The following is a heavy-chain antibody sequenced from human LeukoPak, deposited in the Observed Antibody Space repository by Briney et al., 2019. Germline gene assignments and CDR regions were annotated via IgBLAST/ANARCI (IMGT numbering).Heavy chain of an antibody. CDR2: INPNSGGT. Sequence: ASVKDSCKASGYTFTGYYMHWVRQAPGQGLEWMGWINPNSGGTNYAQKFQGWVTMTRDTSISTAYMELSRLRSDDTAVYYCARENISKYYFDYWGQGTLVTVSS. CDR1: GYTFTGYY. J-gene: IGHJ4*02. CDR3: ARENISKYYFDY. D-gene: IGHD2/OR15-2a*01. V-gene: IGHV1-2*04.